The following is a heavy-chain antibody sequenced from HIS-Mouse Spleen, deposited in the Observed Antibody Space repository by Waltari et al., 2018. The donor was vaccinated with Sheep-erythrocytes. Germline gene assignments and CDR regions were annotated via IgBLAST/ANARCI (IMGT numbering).Heavy chain of an antibody. CDR3: ARGGRRTGFDY. V-gene: IGHV4-34*01. Sequence: QWGAGLLKPSETLSLTCAVYGGSFSGYYWSWIRQPPGKGLEWIGEINHSGSTNYNPSLKSRVTISVDTSKNQFSLKLSSVTAADTAVYYCARGGRRTGFDYWGQGTLVTVSS. J-gene: IGHJ4*02. CDR1: GGSFSGYY. CDR2: INHSGST. D-gene: IGHD3-9*01.